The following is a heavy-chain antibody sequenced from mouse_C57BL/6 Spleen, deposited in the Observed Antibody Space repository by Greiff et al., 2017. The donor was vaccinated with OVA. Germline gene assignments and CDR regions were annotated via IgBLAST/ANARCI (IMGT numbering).Heavy chain of an antibody. D-gene: IGHD2-5*01. V-gene: IGHV1-80*01. CDR3: AEEEAYYNNYGSGALDY. CDR2: IYPGDGDT. Sequence: VQLQQPGAELVKPGASVKLSCKASGYAFSSYWMHWVKQRPGQGLEWIGQIYPGDGDTNYNGKFKGKATLTADKSSSTAYMQLSILTSEASAVYFGAEEEAYYNNYGSGALDYWGQGTSVTVSS. CDR1: GYAFSSYW. J-gene: IGHJ4*01.